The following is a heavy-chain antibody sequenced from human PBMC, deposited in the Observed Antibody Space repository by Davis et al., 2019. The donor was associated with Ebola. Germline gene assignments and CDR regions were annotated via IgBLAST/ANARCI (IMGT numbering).Heavy chain of an antibody. Sequence: PGGSLRLSCAASEFTFSSYWMHWVRHAPGKGLVWVSRINSDGSSTSYADSVKGRFTISRDNAKNTLYLQMNSLRAEDTAVYYCARDRNDYVTAFDIWGQGTMVTVSS. CDR3: ARDRNDYVTAFDI. CDR2: INSDGSST. V-gene: IGHV3-74*01. J-gene: IGHJ3*02. CDR1: EFTFSSYW. D-gene: IGHD3-16*01.